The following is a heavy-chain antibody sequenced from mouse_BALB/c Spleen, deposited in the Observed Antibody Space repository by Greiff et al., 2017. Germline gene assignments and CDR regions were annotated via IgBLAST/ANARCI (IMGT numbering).Heavy chain of an antibody. D-gene: IGHD3-3*01. V-gene: IGHV5-12-2*01. CDR2: ISDGGGST. J-gene: IGHJ4*01. CDR3: ARESLGQGAMDY. Sequence: EVQGVESGGGLVQPGGSLKLSCAASGFTFSSYTMSWVRQTPEKRLEWVAYISDGGGSTYYPDTVKGRFTISRDNAKNTLYLQMSSLKSEDTAMYYCARESLGQGAMDYWGQGTSVTVSS. CDR1: GFTFSSYT.